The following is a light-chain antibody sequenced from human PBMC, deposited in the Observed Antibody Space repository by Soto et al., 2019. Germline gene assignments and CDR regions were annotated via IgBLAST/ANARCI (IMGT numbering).Light chain of an antibody. CDR3: QQYNSYSRT. Sequence: DIQMTQSPSTLSSSVGDRVTITCRASQSISSWLAWYQQKPGKAPKLLIYDASSLESGVPSRFSRSGSGTEFTLTISSLQHDDFATYYCQQYNSYSRTFGQGTNVEIK. CDR2: DAS. J-gene: IGKJ1*01. CDR1: QSISSW. V-gene: IGKV1-5*01.